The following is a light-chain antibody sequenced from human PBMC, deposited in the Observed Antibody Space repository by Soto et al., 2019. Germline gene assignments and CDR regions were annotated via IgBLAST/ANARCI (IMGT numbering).Light chain of an antibody. CDR1: SRDVGAYIF. Sequence: QPVLTQPPSASGSPGQSVTISCTGTSRDVGAYIFVSWYQQHPGKAPKLMVYDVNRRPPGVPDRFFGSKSGNTASLTVSGRQAEDEGDYYCVSFAGGTYVFGTGTKVTVL. J-gene: IGLJ1*01. V-gene: IGLV2-8*01. CDR3: VSFAGGTYV. CDR2: DVN.